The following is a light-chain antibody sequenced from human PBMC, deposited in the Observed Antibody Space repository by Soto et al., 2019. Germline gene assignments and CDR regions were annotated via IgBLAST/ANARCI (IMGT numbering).Light chain of an antibody. V-gene: IGLV1-40*01. CDR3: QSYDSSLSAWV. CDR1: SSNIGAGYD. J-gene: IGLJ3*02. CDR2: GNI. Sequence: QSVLTQPPSVSGAPGQRVTMSCTGSSSNIGAGYDVHWFQHLPGTAPKLLIYGNITRLSGVPDRFSGSKSGTSASLAITGLQAEDEADYYCQSYDSSLSAWVFGGGTKLTVL.